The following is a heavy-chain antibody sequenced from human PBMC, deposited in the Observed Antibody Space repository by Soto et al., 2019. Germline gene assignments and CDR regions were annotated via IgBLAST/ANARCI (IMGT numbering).Heavy chain of an antibody. V-gene: IGHV3-30*18. J-gene: IGHJ6*02. CDR2: ISYDGSNK. Sequence: QVQLVESGGGVVQPGRSLRLSCAASGFTFSSYGMHWVRQAPGKGLVWVAVISYDGSNKYYADSVKGRFTISRDNSKNTLYLQMNSLRAEETAVYYCAKDRPSGSRPYYYGMDAWGQGTTVTVSS. CDR1: GFTFSSYG. D-gene: IGHD1-26*01. CDR3: AKDRPSGSRPYYYGMDA.